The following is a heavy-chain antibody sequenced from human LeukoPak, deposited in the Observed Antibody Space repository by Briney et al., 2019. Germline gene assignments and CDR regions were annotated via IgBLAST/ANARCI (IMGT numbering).Heavy chain of an antibody. CDR1: GYTFTSYG. CDR3: ARSDIVVVPAAMWDY. D-gene: IGHD2-2*01. V-gene: IGHV1-18*01. Sequence: GASVKVSCKASGYTFTSYGISWVRQAPGQGLEWMGWISAYNGNTNYAQKLQGRVTMTTDTSTSTAYMELRSLRSDDTAVYYCARSDIVVVPAAMWDYWGQGTPVTVSS. J-gene: IGHJ4*02. CDR2: ISAYNGNT.